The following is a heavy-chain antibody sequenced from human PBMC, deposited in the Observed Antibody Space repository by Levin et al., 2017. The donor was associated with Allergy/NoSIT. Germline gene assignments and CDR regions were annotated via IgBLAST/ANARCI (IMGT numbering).Heavy chain of an antibody. V-gene: IGHV4-34*01. Sequence: SETLSLTCAVYGGSFSGYYWSWIRQPPGKGLEWIGEIYHTGSTNYNPSLKSRVTISVDTSKNQFSLKLSSVTAADTAVYYCARGDDGSGNYVDYWGQGTLVTVSS. CDR2: IYHTGST. CDR1: GGSFSGYY. D-gene: IGHD3-10*01. J-gene: IGHJ4*02. CDR3: ARGDDGSGNYVDY.